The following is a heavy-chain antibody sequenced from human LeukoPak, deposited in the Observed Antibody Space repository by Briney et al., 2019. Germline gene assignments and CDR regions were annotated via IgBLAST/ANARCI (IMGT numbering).Heavy chain of an antibody. CDR1: GGSISSYY. Sequence: SETLSPTCTVSGGSISSYYWSWIRQPPGKGLEWIGYIYYSGSTNYNPSLKSRVTISVDTSKNQFSLKLSPVTAADTAVYYCARGGDNADAFDIWGQGTMVTVSS. CDR3: ARGGDNADAFDI. CDR2: IYYSGST. J-gene: IGHJ3*02. V-gene: IGHV4-59*01. D-gene: IGHD7-27*01.